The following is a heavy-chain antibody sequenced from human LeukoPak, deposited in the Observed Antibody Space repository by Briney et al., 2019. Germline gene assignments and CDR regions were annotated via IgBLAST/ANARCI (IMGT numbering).Heavy chain of an antibody. V-gene: IGHV1-2*06. CDR2: INPDSGGT. J-gene: IGHJ5*02. D-gene: IGHD2-21*02. CDR3: ARVLAYCGGDCYSDGDNWFDP. CDR1: RYTFTGYY. Sequence: ASVKVSCKASRYTFTGYYMHWVRQAPGQGLEWMGRINPDSGGTNYAQKFQGRVTMTRDTSISTAYMELSRLRSDDTAVYYCARVLAYCGGDCYSDGDNWFDPWGQGTLVTVSS.